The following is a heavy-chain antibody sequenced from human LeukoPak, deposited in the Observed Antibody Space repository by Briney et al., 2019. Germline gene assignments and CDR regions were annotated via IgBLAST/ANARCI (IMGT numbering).Heavy chain of an antibody. D-gene: IGHD6-13*01. CDR1: GFTFSSYG. CDR3: ARGSYSSSWSIDY. V-gene: IGHV3-30*02. J-gene: IGHJ4*02. CDR2: IRYDGSNK. Sequence: GGSLRLSCAASGFTFSSYGMHWVRQAPGKGLEWVAFIRYDGSNKYYADSVKGRFTISRDNSKNTLYLQMNSLRLEDTAVYYCARGSYSSSWSIDYWGQGTLVTVSS.